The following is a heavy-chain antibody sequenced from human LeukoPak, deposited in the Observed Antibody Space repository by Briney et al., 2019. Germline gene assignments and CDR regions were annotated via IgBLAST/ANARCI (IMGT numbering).Heavy chain of an antibody. CDR2: IRYDGSNK. Sequence: GGSLRLSCAASGFTFSSYGMHWVRQAPGKGLEWVAFIRYDGSNKYYADSVKGRFTISRDNSKNTLYLQMNSLRAEGTAVYYCAKALTIFGVVPFDYWGQGTLVTVSS. D-gene: IGHD3-3*01. CDR1: GFTFSSYG. CDR3: AKALTIFGVVPFDY. J-gene: IGHJ4*02. V-gene: IGHV3-30*02.